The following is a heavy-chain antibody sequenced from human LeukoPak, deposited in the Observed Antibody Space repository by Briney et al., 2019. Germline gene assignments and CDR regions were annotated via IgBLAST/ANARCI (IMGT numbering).Heavy chain of an antibody. V-gene: IGHV4-59*12. Sequence: SETLSLTCTVSGGSISSYYWSWIRQPPGKGLEWIGYIYSSGTTNYNPSLKSRVTISVDTSKNQFSPKLSSVTAADTAVYYCARAPDIVVVPAAYYFDYWGQGTLVTVSS. CDR3: ARAPDIVVVPAAYYFDY. CDR1: GGSISSYY. CDR2: IYSSGTT. J-gene: IGHJ4*02. D-gene: IGHD2-2*01.